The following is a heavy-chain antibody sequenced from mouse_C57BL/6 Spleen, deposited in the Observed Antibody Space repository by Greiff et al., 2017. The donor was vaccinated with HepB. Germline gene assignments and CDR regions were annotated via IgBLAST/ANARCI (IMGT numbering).Heavy chain of an antibody. J-gene: IGHJ2*01. D-gene: IGHD3-2*02. CDR3: ARGDASSGYVRFDY. Sequence: EVQLQQSGPGLVKPSQSLSLTCSVTGYSITSGYYWNWIRQFPGNKLEWMGYISYDGSNNYNPSLKNRISITRDTSKNQFFLKLNSVTTKDTATYYCARGDASSGYVRFDYWGQGTTLTVSS. CDR2: ISYDGSN. CDR1: GYSITSGYY. V-gene: IGHV3-6*01.